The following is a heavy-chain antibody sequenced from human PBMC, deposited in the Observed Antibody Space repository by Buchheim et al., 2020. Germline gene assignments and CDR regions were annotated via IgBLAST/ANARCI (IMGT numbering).Heavy chain of an antibody. CDR2: IYTSGST. CDR3: ARVATSWFDP. D-gene: IGHD1-26*01. CDR1: GGSISSGSYY. J-gene: IGHJ5*02. V-gene: IGHV4-61*02. Sequence: QVQLQESGPGLVKPSQTLSLTCTVSGGSISSGSYYWSWIRQPAGKGLEWIGRIYTSGSTNYNPPLKSRVTISVDTSKNQFSLKLSSVTAADTAVYYCARVATSWFDPWGQGTL.